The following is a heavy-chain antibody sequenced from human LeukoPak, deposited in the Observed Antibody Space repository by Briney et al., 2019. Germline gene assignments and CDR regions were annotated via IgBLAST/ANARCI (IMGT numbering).Heavy chain of an antibody. CDR3: ARSGIADRYFDY. D-gene: IGHD6-13*01. CDR1: GFTFDDYA. V-gene: IGHV3-43D*03. J-gene: IGHJ4*02. CDR2: ISWDGGRT. Sequence: GGSLRLSCAASGFTFDDYAMHWVREAAGKGLEWVSLISWDGGRTYYADSVKGRFTISRDNSKNSLYLQMNSLRAEDTALYYCARSGIADRYFDYWGQGTLVTVSS.